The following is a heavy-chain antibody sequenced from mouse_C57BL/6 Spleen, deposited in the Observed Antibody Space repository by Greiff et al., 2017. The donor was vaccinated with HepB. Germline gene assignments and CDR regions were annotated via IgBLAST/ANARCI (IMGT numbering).Heavy chain of an antibody. CDR3: ARPRFYDGISDAMDY. D-gene: IGHD2-3*01. Sequence: EVQGVESRGGLVQPGGSLSLSCAASGFTFTDYYMSWVRQPPGKALEWLGFIRNKANGYTTEYSASVKGRFTISRDNSQSILYLQMNALRAEDSATYYCARPRFYDGISDAMDYWGQGTSVTVSS. CDR2: IRNKANGYTT. V-gene: IGHV7-3*01. CDR1: GFTFTDYY. J-gene: IGHJ4*01.